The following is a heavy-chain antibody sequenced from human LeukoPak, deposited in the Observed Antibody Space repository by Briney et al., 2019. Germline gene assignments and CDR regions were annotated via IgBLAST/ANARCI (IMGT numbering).Heavy chain of an antibody. J-gene: IGHJ4*02. Sequence: GGSLRLSCAASGFTFSSYGMHWARQAPGKGLEWVAFIRYDGSNKYYADSVKGRFTISRDNSKNTLDLQMNSLRDEDTAVYYCAKDRSIVLMVYAISYWGQGALVTVSS. D-gene: IGHD2-8*01. V-gene: IGHV3-30*02. CDR1: GFTFSSYG. CDR2: IRYDGSNK. CDR3: AKDRSIVLMVYAISY.